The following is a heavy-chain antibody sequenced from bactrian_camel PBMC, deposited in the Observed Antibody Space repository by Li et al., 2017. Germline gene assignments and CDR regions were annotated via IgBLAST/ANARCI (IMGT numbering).Heavy chain of an antibody. J-gene: IGHJ4*01. V-gene: IGHV3S40*01. D-gene: IGHD6*01. CDR3: ATGGGWSTY. CDR1: GYTYSCLS. CDR2: IYSSGTGT. Sequence: VQLVESGGGLVQPGGSLRLSCAASGYTYSCLSMGWFRQAPGKDPEGVAAIYSSGTGTYYPDSVRGRFTISRDNAKNTVSLQMNVLKSEDTAQYYCATGGGWSTYWGQGTQVTVS.